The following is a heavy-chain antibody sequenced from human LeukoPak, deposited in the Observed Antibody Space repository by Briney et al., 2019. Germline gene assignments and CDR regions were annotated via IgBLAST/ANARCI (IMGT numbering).Heavy chain of an antibody. CDR2: INPNSGGT. CDR1: GYTFTGYY. CDR3: ARRYYYDSSGYRS. V-gene: IGHV1-2*02. J-gene: IGHJ4*02. D-gene: IGHD3-22*01. Sequence: GASVKVSCKASGYTFTGYYMHWVRQAPGQGLEWMGWINPNSGGTNYAQKFQGRVTTTRDTSISTAYMELSRLRSDDTAVYYCARRYYYDSSGYRSWGQGTLVTVSS.